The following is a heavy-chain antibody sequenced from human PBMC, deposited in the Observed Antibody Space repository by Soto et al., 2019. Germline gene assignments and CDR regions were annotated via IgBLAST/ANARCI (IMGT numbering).Heavy chain of an antibody. CDR2: ISSSSTNI. J-gene: IGHJ4*02. D-gene: IGHD3-22*01. CDR3: PSGYYDSSGWY. Sequence: PGGSLRLSCAASGFTFSSYSMNWVRQAPGKGLEWVSYISSSSTNIQYADSVKGRHTISRDNAKNSLYLQMSSLRVEDTAIYYCPSGYYDSSGWYWGQGTLVTVS. V-gene: IGHV3-48*01. CDR1: GFTFSSYS.